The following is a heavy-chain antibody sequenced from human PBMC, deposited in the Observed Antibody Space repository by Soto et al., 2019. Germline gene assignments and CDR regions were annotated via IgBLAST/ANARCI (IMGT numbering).Heavy chain of an antibody. CDR2: INAGNGDT. J-gene: IGHJ4*02. V-gene: IGHV1-3*01. Sequence: QVQLVQSGAEVKKPGASVKLSCKDSGYTFTYYAVHWVRQAPGQRLEWMGLINAGNGDTKYSQKFQGRVTITGDISTSTAYMDLSSLRSEDTAVYYCAREKWSSSSCYRSFDYWGQGALVTVSS. CDR3: AREKWSSSSCYRSFDY. CDR1: GYTFTYYA. D-gene: IGHD6-13*01.